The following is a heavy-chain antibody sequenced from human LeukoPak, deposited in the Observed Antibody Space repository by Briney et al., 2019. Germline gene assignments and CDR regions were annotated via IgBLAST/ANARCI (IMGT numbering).Heavy chain of an antibody. CDR3: AKDTPLTTYTSGWSSDSFDY. J-gene: IGHJ4*02. CDR1: GFTFSSFA. CDR2: ITGGSGAK. Sequence: GGSLRLSCTVSGFTFSSFAMSWVRQAPGKGLEWVSTITGGSGAKYYADSVKGRFTISRDNSKDTLYLQMHSLRAEDTAVYFCAKDTPLTTYTSGWSSDSFDYWGQGTLVAVSS. D-gene: IGHD6-19*01. V-gene: IGHV3-23*01.